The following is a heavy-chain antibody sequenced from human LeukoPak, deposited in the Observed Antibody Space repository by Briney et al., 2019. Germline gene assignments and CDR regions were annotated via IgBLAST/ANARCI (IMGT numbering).Heavy chain of an antibody. Sequence: GGSLRLSCAASGFTFSSYWMSWVRQAPGKGLEWVANIKQDGSEKYYVDSAKGRFTISRDNAKNSLYLQMNSLRAEDTAVYYCARDDYGGNSLAFDYWGQGTLVTVSS. CDR3: ARDDYGGNSLAFDY. CDR1: GFTFSSYW. V-gene: IGHV3-7*01. CDR2: IKQDGSEK. D-gene: IGHD4-23*01. J-gene: IGHJ4*02.